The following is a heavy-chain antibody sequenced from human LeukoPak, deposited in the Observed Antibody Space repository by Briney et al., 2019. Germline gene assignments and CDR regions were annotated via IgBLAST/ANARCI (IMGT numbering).Heavy chain of an antibody. D-gene: IGHD3-22*01. CDR2: IKQDGSEK. V-gene: IGHV3-7*01. Sequence: PGRSLRLSCTASGFTFGDYAMSWVRQAPGKGLEWVANIKQDGSEKYYVDSVKGRFTISRDNAKNSLYLQMNSLRAEDTAVYYCARALAPNYYYDSSGYYPLDYWGQGTLVTVSS. CDR3: ARALAPNYYYDSSGYYPLDY. CDR1: GFTFGDYA. J-gene: IGHJ4*02.